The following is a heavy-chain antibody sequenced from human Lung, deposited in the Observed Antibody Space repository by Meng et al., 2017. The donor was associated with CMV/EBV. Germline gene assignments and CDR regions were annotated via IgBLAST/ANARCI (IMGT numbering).Heavy chain of an antibody. CDR1: AYTFSTYW. CDR2: IYPADSNT. J-gene: IGHJ4*02. D-gene: IGHD5-18*01. CDR3: ARKRGYFCED. Sequence: GESLKISCKGSAYTFSTYWLGWVRQLPGRGLEWMGLIYPADSNTTYSPSFRGHVTISADKSISTAYLQWIGLRAADTAIYYCARKRGYFCEDWGQGTLVTVSS. V-gene: IGHV5-51*01.